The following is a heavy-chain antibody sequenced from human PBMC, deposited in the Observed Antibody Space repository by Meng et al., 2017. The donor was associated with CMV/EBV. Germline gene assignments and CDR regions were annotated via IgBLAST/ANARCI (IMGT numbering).Heavy chain of an antibody. D-gene: IGHD3-22*01. J-gene: IGHJ4*02. CDR3: VTRVPNTSAYYAVFDF. CDR2: INHSGST. Sequence: QVQLPQWGPGLLKPSETLSLTCAVYGGSFSGYYWSWIRQPPGKGLEWIGEINHSGSTNYNPSLKSRVTISVDTSKNQFSLKLSSVTAADTAVYYCVTRVPNTSAYYAVFDFWGQGTLVTVSS. V-gene: IGHV4-34*01. CDR1: GGSFSGYY.